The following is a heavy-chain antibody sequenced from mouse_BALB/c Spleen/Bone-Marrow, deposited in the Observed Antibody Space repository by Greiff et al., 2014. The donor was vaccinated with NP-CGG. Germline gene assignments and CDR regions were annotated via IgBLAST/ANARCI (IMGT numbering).Heavy chain of an antibody. Sequence: LQLKESGGGLVQPGGSLRLSCATSGFTFTDYYMNWVRQPPGKALEWLGFIRNKANGYTTEYSASVKSRFTISRDNSQNILYLQMNTLRADDSATDYCARDKGRVFFDYWGQGTTLTVSS. J-gene: IGHJ2*01. CDR3: ARDKGRVFFDY. CDR2: IRNKANGYTT. CDR1: GFTFTDYY. V-gene: IGHV7-3*02.